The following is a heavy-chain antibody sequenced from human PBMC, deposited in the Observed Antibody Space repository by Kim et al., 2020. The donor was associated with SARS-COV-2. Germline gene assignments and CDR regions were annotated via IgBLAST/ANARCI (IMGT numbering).Heavy chain of an antibody. D-gene: IGHD6-13*01. CDR2: IWYDGSNK. V-gene: IGHV3-33*01. CDR1: GFTFSSYG. J-gene: IGHJ4*02. CDR3: AGDLGIAAADTDYFDY. Sequence: GGSLRLSCAASGFTFSSYGMHWVRQAPGKGLEWVAVIWYDGSNKYYADSVKGRFTISRNNSKNTLYLQMNSLRAEDTAVYYCAGDLGIAAADTDYFDYWGQGTLVYVSS.